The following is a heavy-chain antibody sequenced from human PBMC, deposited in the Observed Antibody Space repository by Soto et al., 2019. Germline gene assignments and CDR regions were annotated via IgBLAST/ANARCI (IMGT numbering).Heavy chain of an antibody. J-gene: IGHJ4*02. CDR3: ARRDYYGSGNEN. D-gene: IGHD3-10*01. V-gene: IGHV1-69*12. CDR1: GGTFSSYA. Sequence: QVQLVQSGAEVKKPGSSVKVSCKASGGTFSSYAISWVRQAPGQGLEWMGGIIPIFGTANYAQKFQGRVXIXAXXSTSTAYMELSSLRSEDTAVYYCARRDYYGSGNENWGQGTLVTVSS. CDR2: IIPIFGTA.